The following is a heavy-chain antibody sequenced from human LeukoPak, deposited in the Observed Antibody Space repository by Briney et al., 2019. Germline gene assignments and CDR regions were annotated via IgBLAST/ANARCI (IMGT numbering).Heavy chain of an antibody. D-gene: IGHD6-6*01. CDR3: ARQLSMYSSSSGVDY. J-gene: IGHJ4*02. V-gene: IGHV4-39*01. CDR1: GGSISSSSYY. Sequence: SETLSLTCTVSGGSISSSSYYWGWIRQPPGKGLEWIGSIYYSGSTYYNPSLKSRVTISVDTSKNQFSLKLSSVTAADTAVYYCARQLSMYSSSSGVDYWGQGTLVTVSS. CDR2: IYYSGST.